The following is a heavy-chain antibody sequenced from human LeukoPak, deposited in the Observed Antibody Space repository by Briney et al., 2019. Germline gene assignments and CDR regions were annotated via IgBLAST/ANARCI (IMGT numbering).Heavy chain of an antibody. J-gene: IGHJ4*02. D-gene: IGHD6-19*01. CDR2: IYYSGST. CDR1: GGSTSSYY. CDR3: ARLHSSGWNHYFDY. V-gene: IGHV4-59*08. Sequence: SETLSLTCTVSGGSTSSYYWSWIRQPPGKGLEWIGYIYYSGSTNYNPSLKSRVTISVDTSKNQFSLKLSSVTAADTAVYYCARLHSSGWNHYFDYWGQGTLVTVSS.